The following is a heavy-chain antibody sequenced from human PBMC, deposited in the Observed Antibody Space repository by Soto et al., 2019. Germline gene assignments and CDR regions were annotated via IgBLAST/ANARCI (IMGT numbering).Heavy chain of an antibody. D-gene: IGHD1-26*01. J-gene: IGHJ2*01. CDR2: ISWSSVNI. CDR1: GFNFDDYA. Sequence: AQLVESGGGLVQPSRSLRLSCTASGFNFDDYAMHWVRQAPGQGLEWVSGISWSSVNIGYADSVKGRFTISRDNSANSLFLEIDRPRTEDTALYFCAKDASGDFDRGYFDLWGRGTLVNVSS. V-gene: IGHV3-9*01. CDR3: AKDASGDFDRGYFDL.